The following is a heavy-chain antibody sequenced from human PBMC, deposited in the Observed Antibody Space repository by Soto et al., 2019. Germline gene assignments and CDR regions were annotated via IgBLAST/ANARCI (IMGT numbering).Heavy chain of an antibody. CDR3: ARSSGYLDHFDY. CDR1: GGTFSIYA. Sequence: GASVKVSGKASGGTFSIYAISWVRQAPGQGLEWMGGIIPIFGTANYAQKFQGRVTITADESTSTAYMELSSLRSEDTAVYYCARSSGYLDHFDYWGQGTLVTVSS. J-gene: IGHJ4*02. V-gene: IGHV1-69*13. D-gene: IGHD3-22*01. CDR2: IIPIFGTA.